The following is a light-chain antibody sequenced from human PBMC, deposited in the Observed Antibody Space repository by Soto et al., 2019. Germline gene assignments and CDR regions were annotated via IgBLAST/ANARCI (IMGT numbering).Light chain of an antibody. CDR2: DVN. CDR3: TSYTSIATHV. V-gene: IGLV2-14*01. Sequence: QSALTQPASVSGSPGQSITISCTGTSSDVGRYNSVSWYQQHPGKAPKLMIYDVNNRPSGVSNRFSGAKSDNTASLTLSGLQAEDEADYYCTSYTSIATHVFGTGTKVTVL. J-gene: IGLJ1*01. CDR1: SSDVGRYNS.